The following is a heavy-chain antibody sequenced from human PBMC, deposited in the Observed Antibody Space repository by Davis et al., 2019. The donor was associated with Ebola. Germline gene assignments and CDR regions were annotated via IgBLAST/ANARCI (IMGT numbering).Heavy chain of an antibody. J-gene: IGHJ5*02. CDR3: ARDMGMVQEANWFDP. CDR1: GYTFTSYG. CDR2: IIPIFGTA. D-gene: IGHD3-10*01. V-gene: IGHV1-18*01. Sequence: ASVKVSCKASGYTFTSYGISWVRQAPGQGLEWMGGIIPIFGTANYAQKLQGRVTMTTDTSTSTAYMELRSLRSDDTAVYYCARDMGMVQEANWFDPWGQGTLVTVSS.